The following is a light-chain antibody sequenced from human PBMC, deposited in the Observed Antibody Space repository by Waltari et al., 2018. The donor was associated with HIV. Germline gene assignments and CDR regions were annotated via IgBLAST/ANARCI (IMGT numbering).Light chain of an antibody. CDR1: TSGLYSSNSTNY. CDR2: WAS. J-gene: IGKJ4*01. CDR3: QQYYSTPRT. Sequence: DIVMTQSPDSLAVSLGERATINCKSSTSGLYSSNSTNYLAWYQQKPGQPPKLLIYWASTRESGVPDRFSGSGSGTDFTLTISSLQAEDVAVYYCQQYYSTPRTFGGGTKVEIK. V-gene: IGKV4-1*01.